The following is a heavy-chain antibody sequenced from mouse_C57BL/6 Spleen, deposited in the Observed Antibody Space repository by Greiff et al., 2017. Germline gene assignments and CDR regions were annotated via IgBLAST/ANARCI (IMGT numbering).Heavy chain of an antibody. CDR2: IDPSDSET. CDR3: ARDYGSSSSYWYFDV. Sequence: QVQLQQPGAELVRPGSSVKLSCKASGYTFTSYWMHWVKQRPIQGLEWIGNIDPSDSETNYNQKFKDKATLTVDKSSSTAYMQLSSLTSENSAVYYCARDYGSSSSYWYFDVWGTGTTVTVSS. J-gene: IGHJ1*03. CDR1: GYTFTSYW. V-gene: IGHV1-52*01. D-gene: IGHD1-1*01.